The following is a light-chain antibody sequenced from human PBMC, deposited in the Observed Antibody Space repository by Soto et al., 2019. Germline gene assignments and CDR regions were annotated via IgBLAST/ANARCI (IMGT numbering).Light chain of an antibody. V-gene: IGKV3D-15*03. CDR3: QQYKDFSTWT. J-gene: IGKJ1*01. CDR2: GAS. Sequence: IVITLSPANLSVSPGEIFSLSCRASQDIRSSLAWYQQKPGQAPRLLIYGASIRATGIPARFSGGGSGTEFTLTISNLQPDDAATYYCQQYKDFSTWTFGPGTKVDIK. CDR1: QDIRSS.